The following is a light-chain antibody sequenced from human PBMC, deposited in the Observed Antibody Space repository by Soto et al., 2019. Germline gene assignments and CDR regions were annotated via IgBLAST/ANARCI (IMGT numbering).Light chain of an antibody. V-gene: IGKV1-12*01. CDR2: AAS. J-gene: IGKJ4*01. Sequence: DIQMTQSPSSVSASVGDRVTITCRASKGISSWLAWFQQKPGKAPKLLIYAASSLPSGVPARFSDSGSWTDFPLTTSILHPDDSSPCYCPQSKSSPAGFGGGNKVEIK. CDR3: PQSKSSPAG. CDR1: KGISSW.